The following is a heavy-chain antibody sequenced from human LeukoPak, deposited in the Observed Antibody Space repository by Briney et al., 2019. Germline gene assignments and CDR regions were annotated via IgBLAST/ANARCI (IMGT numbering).Heavy chain of an antibody. CDR3: AKWLCTVVSIFDY. J-gene: IGHJ4*02. CDR1: GFTFSDYY. Sequence: GGSLRLSCAASGFTFSDYYMSWIRQAPGKGLEWVSYISSSGSNIYYADSVKGRFTISRDNAKNSLYLQMNSLRAEDTAVYYWAKWLCTVVSIFDYWGQGTLVTVSS. V-gene: IGHV3-11*01. D-gene: IGHD4-17*01. CDR2: ISSSGSNI.